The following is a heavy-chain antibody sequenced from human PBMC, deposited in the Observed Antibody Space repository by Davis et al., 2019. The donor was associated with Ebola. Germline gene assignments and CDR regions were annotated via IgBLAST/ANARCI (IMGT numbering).Heavy chain of an antibody. J-gene: IGHJ4*02. CDR1: GFTFHDYA. Sequence: PGGSLRLSCVASGFTFHDYAMHWVRQAPGKGLEWVSGVSWNSGNIAYVDSVRGRFTISRDNADNSFYLQMNSLRVEDASLYYCARDVGGALDYWGQGTLVTVSS. D-gene: IGHD1-26*01. V-gene: IGHV3-9*01. CDR2: VSWNSGNI. CDR3: ARDVGGALDY.